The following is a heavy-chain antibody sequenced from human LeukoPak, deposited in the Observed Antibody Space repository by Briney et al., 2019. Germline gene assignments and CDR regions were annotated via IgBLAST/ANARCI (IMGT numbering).Heavy chain of an antibody. CDR1: GGSFSGYY. J-gene: IGHJ6*02. CDR2: INHSGST. CDR3: ARMTVVVTAITYYYYGMDV. D-gene: IGHD2-21*02. V-gene: IGHV4-34*01. Sequence: SETLSLTCAVYGGSFSGYYWSWIRQPPGQGLEWIGEINHSGSTNYNPSLKSRVTISVDTSKKQFSLKLSSVTAADTAVYYCARMTVVVTAITYYYYGMDVWGHGTTVTVSS.